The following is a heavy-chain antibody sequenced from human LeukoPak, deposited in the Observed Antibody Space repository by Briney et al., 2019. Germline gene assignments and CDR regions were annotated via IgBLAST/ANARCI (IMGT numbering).Heavy chain of an antibody. CDR2: IYHSGST. CDR3: TRGGEI. CDR1: GGSFSGYY. V-gene: IGHV4-34*01. J-gene: IGHJ3*02. D-gene: IGHD3-16*01. Sequence: PSETLSLTCAVYGGSFSGYYWSWIRQPPGKGLEWIGEIYHSGSTNYNPSLKSRVTISVDKSKNQFSLNLSSVTAADTAMYYCTRGGEIWGQGTMVTVSS.